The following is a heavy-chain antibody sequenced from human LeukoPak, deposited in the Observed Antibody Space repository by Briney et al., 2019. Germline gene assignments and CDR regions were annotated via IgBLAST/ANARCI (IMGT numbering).Heavy chain of an antibody. V-gene: IGHV1-18*01. CDR1: GYTFTRYG. J-gene: IGHJ5*02. CDR2: ISAYDGNT. D-gene: IGHD6-13*01. Sequence: GASVKVSCKASGYTFTRYGISWVRQAPGQGLEWPGWISAYDGNTNYEQKFQGRVTMTTDTSTSTAYMELRSLRSDDTAVYYRARDKVIASAGTPNWFDPWGQGTLVTVSS. CDR3: ARDKVIASAGTPNWFDP.